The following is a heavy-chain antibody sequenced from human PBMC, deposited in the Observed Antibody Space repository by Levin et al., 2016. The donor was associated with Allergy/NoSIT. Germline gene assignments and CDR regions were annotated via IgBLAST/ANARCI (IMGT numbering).Heavy chain of an antibody. CDR3: ARVAYGNYWFDP. D-gene: IGHD4-11*01. CDR1: GYTFSGYG. Sequence: ASVKVSCKTSGYTFSGYGITWVRQAPGQGPEWMGWISGYNGNTYYTPKFQGRVTMTTDTSTSTAYMELRGLISDDTAVYYCARVAYGNYWFDPWGQGTLVTVSS. V-gene: IGHV1-18*01. J-gene: IGHJ5*02. CDR2: ISGYNGNT.